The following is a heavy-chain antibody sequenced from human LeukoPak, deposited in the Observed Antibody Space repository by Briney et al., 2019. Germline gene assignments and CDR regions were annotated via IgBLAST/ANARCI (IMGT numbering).Heavy chain of an antibody. Sequence: GGALRLSCAASGFTLYDYGMSWGRQAPGKGLELVSCVNWNGDSTGYADSVKGRFTISRDNAKNSLYLQMNSLRAEDTALYYCARSTLIDYQYYYMDVWGKGTTVTVSS. D-gene: IGHD2/OR15-2a*01. CDR1: GFTLYDYG. V-gene: IGHV3-20*04. CDR3: ARSTLIDYQYYYMDV. J-gene: IGHJ6*03. CDR2: VNWNGDST.